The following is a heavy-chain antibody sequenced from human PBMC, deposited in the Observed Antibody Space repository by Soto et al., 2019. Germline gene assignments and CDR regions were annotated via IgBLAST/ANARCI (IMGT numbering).Heavy chain of an antibody. Sequence: EVQLLESGGGLVQPGGSLRLSCAASGFTFSSYGMSWVRQAPGKGLEWVSAISGSGGNTYYADSVKGRFTISRDNSKNTLYLQMNSLRAGDTAVYYWAIAPPRGGGAFDIWGQGTMVTVSS. CDR2: ISGSGGNT. J-gene: IGHJ3*02. V-gene: IGHV3-23*01. D-gene: IGHD2-15*01. CDR1: GFTFSSYG. CDR3: AIAPPRGGGAFDI.